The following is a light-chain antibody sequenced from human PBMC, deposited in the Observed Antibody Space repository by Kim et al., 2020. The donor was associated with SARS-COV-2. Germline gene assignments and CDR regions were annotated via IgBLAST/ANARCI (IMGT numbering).Light chain of an antibody. V-gene: IGKV1-9*01. CDR3: QQLNSYPL. J-gene: IGKJ2*01. Sequence: LSASVGDRLTITCRASQAISDYLAWYQQESGKAPKLLIFGASMLQRGVPSRFSGSRSGTEFTLTINSLQPEDFATYYCQQLNSYPLFGQGTKLEI. CDR1: QAISDY. CDR2: GAS.